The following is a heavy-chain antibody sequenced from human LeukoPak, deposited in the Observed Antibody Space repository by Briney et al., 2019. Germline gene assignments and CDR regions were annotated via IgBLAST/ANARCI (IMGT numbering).Heavy chain of an antibody. CDR3: ARENIVTGGTFY. J-gene: IGHJ4*02. D-gene: IGHD6-13*01. V-gene: IGHV3-11*01. CDR2: ITSSGTTI. CDR1: GFIFSDYY. Sequence: PGGSLRLSCAASGFIFSDYYMTWIRQAPGKGLEWVSYITSSGTTIYYADSVKGRFTISRDNAKNSLYLQMNSLRAEDTAVYYCARENIVTGGTFYWGQGTLLTVSS.